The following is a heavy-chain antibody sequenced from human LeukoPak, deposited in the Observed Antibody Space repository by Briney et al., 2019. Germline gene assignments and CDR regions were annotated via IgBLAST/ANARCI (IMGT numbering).Heavy chain of an antibody. D-gene: IGHD3-10*01. CDR1: GFTFSSYW. V-gene: IGHV3-74*01. Sequence: PGGSLRLSCAASGFTFSSYWMHWVRQAPGKGLVWVSRINSDGSSTSYADSVKGRFTISRDNAKNTLYLQMNSLRAEDTAVYYCAKSDEEYYGSGSYNWGQGTLVTVSS. CDR2: INSDGSST. CDR3: AKSDEEYYGSGSYN. J-gene: IGHJ4*02.